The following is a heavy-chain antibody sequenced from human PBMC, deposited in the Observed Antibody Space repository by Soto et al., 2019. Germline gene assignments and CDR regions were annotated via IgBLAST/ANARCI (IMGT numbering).Heavy chain of an antibody. Sequence: GGSLRLSCSVSGFTFISYAMHWVRQAPGKGLEYIASISSEGATTYYADSVKGRFIISRGNSKNTLYLQMSSLRAEDTAVYYCVKDRYVDYWGQGILVTVSS. CDR3: VKDRYVDY. CDR2: ISSEGATT. V-gene: IGHV3-64D*06. J-gene: IGHJ4*02. CDR1: GFTFISYA.